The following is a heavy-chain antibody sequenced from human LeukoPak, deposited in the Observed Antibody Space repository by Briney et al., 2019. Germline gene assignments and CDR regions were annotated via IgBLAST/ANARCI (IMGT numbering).Heavy chain of an antibody. Sequence: SETLSLTCTVSGGSISSSYWSWIRQPPGNGLEWLWYIRYSGSTNYNPSLKSRVTISVDPSKSQFSLKLSSVTAADTAVYYCARADGRSYYGMDVWGQGTTVTVSS. J-gene: IGHJ6*02. V-gene: IGHV4-59*08. D-gene: IGHD3-3*01. CDR3: ARADGRSYYGMDV. CDR2: IRYSGST. CDR1: GGSISSSY.